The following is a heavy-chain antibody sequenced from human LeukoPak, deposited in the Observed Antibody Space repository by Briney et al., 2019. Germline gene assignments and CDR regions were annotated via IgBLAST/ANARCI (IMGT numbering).Heavy chain of an antibody. D-gene: IGHD6-13*01. CDR2: IYSSGST. CDR1: GSSISTYS. Sequence: PSETLSLTCRVSGSSISTYSWSWIRQPPGKGLEWIGYIYSSGSTKYNPSLKSRVTISVDTSKNQFSLKLTSVTAADTAVYYCARDRCILAAAGRVQSCLSFDIWGQGTMVTVSS. CDR3: ARDRCILAAAGRVQSCLSFDI. V-gene: IGHV4-59*01. J-gene: IGHJ3*02.